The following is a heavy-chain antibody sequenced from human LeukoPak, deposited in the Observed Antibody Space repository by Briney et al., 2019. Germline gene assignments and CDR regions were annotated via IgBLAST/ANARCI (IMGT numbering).Heavy chain of an antibody. J-gene: IGHJ4*02. D-gene: IGHD2-2*02. CDR2: IIPIFDTA. CDR1: GGTFSSYA. Sequence: GASVKVSCKASGGTFSSYAISWVRQAPGQGLEWMGGIIPIFDTANYAQKFQGRVTITADESTSTAYMELSSLRSKDTAVYYCARGGDRCSSTSCYNGGDYWGQGTLVTVSS. V-gene: IGHV1-69*13. CDR3: ARGGDRCSSTSCYNGGDY.